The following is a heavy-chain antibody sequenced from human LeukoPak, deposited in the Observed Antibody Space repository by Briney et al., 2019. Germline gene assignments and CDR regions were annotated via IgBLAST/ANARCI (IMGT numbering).Heavy chain of an antibody. CDR1: GFTFSNYW. V-gene: IGHV3-74*01. D-gene: IGHD5-24*01. CDR3: ARADGYNRKFDY. J-gene: IGHJ4*02. Sequence: GRSLRLSCEASGFTFSNYWMHWVRQVPGKGLMWVSRSSSGSSTTFADSVKGRFTISRDNAKSTLYLQMNSLRDEDTAVYYCARADGYNRKFDYWGQGTLVTVSS. CDR2: SSSGSST.